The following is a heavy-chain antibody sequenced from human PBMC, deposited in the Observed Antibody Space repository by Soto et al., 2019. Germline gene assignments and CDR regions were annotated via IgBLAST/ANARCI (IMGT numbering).Heavy chain of an antibody. J-gene: IGHJ5*02. V-gene: IGHV1-18*01. CDR2: ISAYNGNT. D-gene: IGHD2-15*01. Sequence: QVQLVQSGAEVKKPGASVKVSCKASGYTFTSYGISWVRQAPGQGLEWMGWISAYNGNTNYAQKLQGRVTMTTDTSTSTAYMELRSLRSDDTAVYHCARSDCSGGSCYLFWFDPWGQGTLVTVSS. CDR1: GYTFTSYG. CDR3: ARSDCSGGSCYLFWFDP.